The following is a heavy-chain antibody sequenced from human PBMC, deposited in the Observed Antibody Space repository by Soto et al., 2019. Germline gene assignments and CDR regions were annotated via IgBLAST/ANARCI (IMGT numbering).Heavy chain of an antibody. Sequence: GGSLRLSCAASGFTVSSNYMSWVRQAPGKGLEWVSVIYSGGSTYYADSRKGRFTISRPNSKNTLYLQMNSLRAEDTAVYYCARGIWFGELLYQAEPWYFDLWGRGTLVTVSS. CDR2: IYSGGST. D-gene: IGHD3-10*01. V-gene: IGHV3-53*04. CDR3: ARGIWFGELLYQAEPWYFDL. J-gene: IGHJ2*01. CDR1: GFTVSSNY.